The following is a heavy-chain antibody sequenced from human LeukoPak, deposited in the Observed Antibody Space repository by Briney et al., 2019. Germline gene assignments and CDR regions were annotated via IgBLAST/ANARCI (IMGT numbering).Heavy chain of an antibody. V-gene: IGHV4-30-4*01. CDR3: ASQVVVAARGGWFDP. D-gene: IGHD2-15*01. J-gene: IGHJ5*02. CDR1: GGSISSGDYY. CDR2: IYYSGST. Sequence: SQTLSHTCTVSGGSISSGDYYWSWIRQPSGKGLEWIGYIYYSGSTYYNPSLKSRVTISVDTSKNQFSLKLSSVTAADTAVYYCASQVVVAARGGWFDPWGQGTLVTVSS.